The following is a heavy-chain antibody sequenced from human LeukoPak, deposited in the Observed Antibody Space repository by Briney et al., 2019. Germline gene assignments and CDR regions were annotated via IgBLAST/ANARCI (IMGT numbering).Heavy chain of an antibody. CDR3: ASGVYSSSWYGPFDY. V-gene: IGHV1-18*01. CDR1: GYTFTSYG. Sequence: ASVKVSCKASGYTFTSYGISWVRQAPGQGLEWMGWISAYNGNTNYAQKLQGRVTMTTDTSTSTAYMELRSLRSDDTAVYYCASGVYSSSWYGPFDYWGQGTLVTVSS. D-gene: IGHD6-13*01. J-gene: IGHJ4*02. CDR2: ISAYNGNT.